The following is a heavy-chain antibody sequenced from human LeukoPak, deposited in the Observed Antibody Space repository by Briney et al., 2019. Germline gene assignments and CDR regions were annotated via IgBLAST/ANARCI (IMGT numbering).Heavy chain of an antibody. J-gene: IGHJ4*02. D-gene: IGHD6-19*01. CDR2: ISSSSSYI. V-gene: IGHV3-21*01. Sequence: GGSLRLSCAASGFTFSSYSMNWVRQAPGKGLEWVSSISSSSSYIYYADSVKGRFTISRDNAKNSLYLQMNSLRAEDTAVYYCARGVTAVAGFDYWGQGTLVTVSS. CDR3: ARGVTAVAGFDY. CDR1: GFTFSSYS.